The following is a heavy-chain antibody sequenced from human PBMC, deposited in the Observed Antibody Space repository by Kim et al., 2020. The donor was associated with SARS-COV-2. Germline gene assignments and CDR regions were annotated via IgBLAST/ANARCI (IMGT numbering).Heavy chain of an antibody. Sequence: GGSLRLSCAASGFSFSTYAVTWVRQAPGKGLEWVSSVSDSGAGTWYADSVKGRFTISRDNSKNTLYLQMNSLTAEDTAVYYCAKVHIPSRLNYFDFWGQGTLVTVSS. CDR1: GFSFSTYA. V-gene: IGHV3-23*01. CDR2: VSDSGAGT. J-gene: IGHJ4*02. D-gene: IGHD2-2*02. CDR3: AKVHIPSRLNYFDF.